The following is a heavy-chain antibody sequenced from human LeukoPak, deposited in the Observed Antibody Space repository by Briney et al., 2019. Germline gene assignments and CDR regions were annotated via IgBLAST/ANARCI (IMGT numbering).Heavy chain of an antibody. CDR2: ISYVENNK. D-gene: IGHD3-9*01. J-gene: IGHJ4*02. CDR1: GFIFSNYA. V-gene: IGHV3-30-3*01. Sequence: QSGGSLTLSCGASGFIFSNYAMHWIRQAPGKGLEWVAVISYVENNKYYADSVKGCFTISRDNSKNTMYLQMNSLRAEDTALYFCARDGYDISTGFYAYHFDYWGQGALVTVSS. CDR3: ARDGYDISTGFYAYHFDY.